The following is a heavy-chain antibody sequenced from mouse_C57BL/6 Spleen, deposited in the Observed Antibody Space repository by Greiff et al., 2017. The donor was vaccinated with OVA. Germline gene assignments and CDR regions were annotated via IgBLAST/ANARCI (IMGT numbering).Heavy chain of an antibody. CDR1: GYTFTDYE. V-gene: IGHV1-15*01. CDR3: TRWGRDYAMDY. Sequence: SGAELVRPGASVTLSCKASGYTFTDYEMHWVKQTPVHGLEWIGAIDPETGGTAYNQKFKGKAILTADKSSSTAYMELRSLTSEDSAVYYCTRWGRDYAMDYWGQGTSVTVSS. J-gene: IGHJ4*01. CDR2: IDPETGGT.